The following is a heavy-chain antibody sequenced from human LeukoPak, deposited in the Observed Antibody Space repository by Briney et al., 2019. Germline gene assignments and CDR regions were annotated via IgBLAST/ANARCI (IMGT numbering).Heavy chain of an antibody. CDR2: ISSSGSTI. J-gene: IGHJ4*02. CDR3: AKDGTYGTTVGTFDY. Sequence: GGSLRLSCAASGFTFSSYEMNWVRQAPGKGLEGVSYISSSGSTIYYADSVKGRFTISRDNAKNSLYLQMNSLRAEDTALYYCAKDGTYGTTVGTFDYWGQGTLVTVSS. D-gene: IGHD1/OR15-1a*01. V-gene: IGHV3-48*03. CDR1: GFTFSSYE.